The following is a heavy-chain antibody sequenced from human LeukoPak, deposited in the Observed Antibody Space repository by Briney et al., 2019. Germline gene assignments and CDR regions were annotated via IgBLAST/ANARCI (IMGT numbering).Heavy chain of an antibody. D-gene: IGHD6-19*01. CDR3: ARSRYSSGWYCFDY. J-gene: IGHJ4*02. CDR2: IYYSGST. CDR1: GGSISSSSYY. Sequence: SETLSLTCTVSGGSISSSSYYWGWIRQPPGKGLEWIGSIYYSGSTYYNPSLKSRVTISVDTSKNQFSLKLSSVTAADTAVYYCARSRYSSGWYCFDYWGQGTLVTVSS. V-gene: IGHV4-39*01.